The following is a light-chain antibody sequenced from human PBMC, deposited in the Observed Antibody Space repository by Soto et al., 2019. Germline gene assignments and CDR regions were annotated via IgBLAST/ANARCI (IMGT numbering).Light chain of an antibody. CDR2: ASS. CDR1: QGISSY. Sequence: DIQLTQSPSFLSASVGDRVTITCRASQGISSYLAWYQQTPGKAPKLLIYASSTLLSGVPSRFSGSGSGTEFTLTISSLQPEDFATYYCQQLNTFPVTFGQGTRLDI. CDR3: QQLNTFPVT. J-gene: IGKJ5*01. V-gene: IGKV1-9*01.